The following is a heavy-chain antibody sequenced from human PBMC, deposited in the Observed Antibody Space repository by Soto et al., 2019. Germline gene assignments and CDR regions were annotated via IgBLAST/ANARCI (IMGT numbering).Heavy chain of an antibody. Sequence: GASVKVSCKASGGTFSSYIISWVRQAPGQGLEWIGRIIPIIDVANYAQKFQGRVTITADKSTSTAYMELRSLTSEDTAVYYCARVDWSYGDSQKYYFDNWGQGTLVTVSS. CDR2: IIPIIDVA. J-gene: IGHJ4*02. D-gene: IGHD4-17*01. CDR1: GGTFSSYI. V-gene: IGHV1-69*02. CDR3: ARVDWSYGDSQKYYFDN.